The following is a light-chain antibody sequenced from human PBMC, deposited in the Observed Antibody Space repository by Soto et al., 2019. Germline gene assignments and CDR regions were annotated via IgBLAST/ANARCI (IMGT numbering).Light chain of an antibody. J-gene: IGKJ2*01. CDR3: QQYNNWPPYT. V-gene: IGKV3-15*01. CDR2: GAS. Sequence: EIVMTQSPATLSVSPGERATLSCRASQSVSSNLAWYQQKTGQAPRLHIYGASTRATGIPARFSGSGSGTEFTLTNSSLQSEDFAVYYCQQYNNWPPYTFGQGTKLEIK. CDR1: QSVSSN.